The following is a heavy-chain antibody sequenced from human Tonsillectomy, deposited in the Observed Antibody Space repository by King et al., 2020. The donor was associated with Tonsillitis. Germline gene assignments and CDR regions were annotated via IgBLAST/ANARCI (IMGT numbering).Heavy chain of an antibody. V-gene: IGHV4-39*01. CDR3: AGFYDFWSGYMDV. Sequence: QLQESGPGLGKPSETLSLTCTGSGGPISSSNYYWGWIRQPPGKGLGWIGHMYYSGSTYKNPSLKYPVTISVDTSKNQFSLKLSSVTAADTAVYYCAGFYDFWSGYMDVWGKGTTVTVSS. CDR2: MYYSGST. J-gene: IGHJ6*03. D-gene: IGHD3-3*01. CDR1: GGPISSSNYY.